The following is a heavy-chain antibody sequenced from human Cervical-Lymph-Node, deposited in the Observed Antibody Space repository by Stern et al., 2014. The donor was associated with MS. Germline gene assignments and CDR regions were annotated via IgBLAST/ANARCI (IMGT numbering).Heavy chain of an antibody. Sequence: QVQLVESGAEVKKPGASVKVSCKASGYTFTSYGISWVRQAPGQGLEWMGWISAYNGNTNYAQKLQGRVTMTTDTSTSTAYMELRSLRSDDTAVYYCARDGFYYDILTGYYYFDYWGQGTLVTVSS. CDR3: ARDGFYYDILTGYYYFDY. V-gene: IGHV1-18*04. CDR1: GYTFTSYG. D-gene: IGHD3-9*01. CDR2: ISAYNGNT. J-gene: IGHJ4*02.